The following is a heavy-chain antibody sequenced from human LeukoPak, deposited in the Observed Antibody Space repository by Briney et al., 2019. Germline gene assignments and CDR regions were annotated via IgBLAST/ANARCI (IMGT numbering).Heavy chain of an antibody. J-gene: IGHJ4*02. D-gene: IGHD3-10*01. CDR2: ISRNGDNT. CDR1: GFTFSSYA. Sequence: GGSLRLSCAASGFTFSSYAMHWVRQAPGKGLEYVSAISRNGDNTYYANSVTGRFTISRDNSKNTLWLQMGSLRADDMAMYYCARVGDINYFDYWGQGTLVTVSS. V-gene: IGHV3-64*01. CDR3: ARVGDINYFDY.